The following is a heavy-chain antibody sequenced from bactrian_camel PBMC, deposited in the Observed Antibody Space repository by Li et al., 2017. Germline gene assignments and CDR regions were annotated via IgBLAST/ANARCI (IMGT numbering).Heavy chain of an antibody. J-gene: IGHJ6*01. CDR1: TGTFSSAC. V-gene: IGHV3-3*01. CDR2: ISTRGDIT. CDR3: AAARILPFGGLRKEADFGY. D-gene: IGHD5*01. Sequence: HVQLVESGGGSAQAGGSLRLSCAARTGTFSSACMGWIRQAPGKEREGVAGISTRGDITDYADSVKGRFTISQDNAKNTVYLQMNSLKPEDTAMYYCAAARILPFGGLRKEADFGYWGQGTQVTVS.